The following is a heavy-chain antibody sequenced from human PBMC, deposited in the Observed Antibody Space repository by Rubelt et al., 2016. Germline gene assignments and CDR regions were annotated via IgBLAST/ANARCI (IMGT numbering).Heavy chain of an antibody. CDR2: ITADGSEK. CDR3: ARDASFSNWFDP. V-gene: IGHV3-7*01. J-gene: IGHJ5*02. CDR1: GFTFSGYM. Sequence: EVQLVESGGGLVQPGGSLRLSCAASGFTFSGYMMTWFRQTQGKVLEWLANITADGSEKYSVDSVEGRITISSDNAKNSLYLQRNSLRADDTGVYYCARDASFSNWFDPWGQGTLVIVSS.